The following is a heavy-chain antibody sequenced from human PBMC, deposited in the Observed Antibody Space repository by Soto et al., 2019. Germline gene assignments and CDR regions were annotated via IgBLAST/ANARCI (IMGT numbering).Heavy chain of an antibody. CDR1: GYTFPSDG. CDR2: ISAYNGNT. D-gene: IGHD2-2*01. V-gene: IGHV1-18*01. Sequence: QVQLVQSGAEVKKPGASVKVSCKASGYTFPSDGISGVRQAPGQGLEWMGWISAYNGNTNYAQKLQGRVTMTTDTSTSTAYMELRSLRSDDTAVYYCARDGVLGYCSSTTCYDAFDIWGQATMVTVSS. J-gene: IGHJ3*02. CDR3: ARDGVLGYCSSTTCYDAFDI.